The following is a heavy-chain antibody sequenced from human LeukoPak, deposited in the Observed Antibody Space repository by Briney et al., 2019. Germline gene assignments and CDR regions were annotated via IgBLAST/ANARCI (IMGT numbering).Heavy chain of an antibody. CDR3: ARARGRWHLLPLDF. D-gene: IGHD1-26*01. J-gene: IGHJ4*02. CDR1: GFSFSNFA. Sequence: PGRSLRLSCAASGFSFSNFAIHWVRQAPGKGPEWLAVISHDGATKHYADSVKGRFTISRDNSNNSLSLQMNSLSAEDTAVYYCARARGRWHLLPLDFCGQGTLVTVSS. V-gene: IGHV3-30*04. CDR2: ISHDGATK.